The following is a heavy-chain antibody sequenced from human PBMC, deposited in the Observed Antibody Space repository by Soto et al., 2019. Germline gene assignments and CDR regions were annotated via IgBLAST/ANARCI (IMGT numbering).Heavy chain of an antibody. CDR3: ARDRKLVIPGNYYYYGMDV. V-gene: IGHV4-59*01. CDR2: ISSSGTI. J-gene: IGHJ6*02. CDR1: GGSIRDYF. Sequence: SETLSLTCSVSGGSIRDYFWTWIRQPPGKGLEWIGYISSSGTINYNSSLKSRVTISLDTSRNHFSLKLSSVTAADTAVYFCARDRKLVIPGNYYYYGMDVWGQGTTVTVSS. D-gene: IGHD3-9*01.